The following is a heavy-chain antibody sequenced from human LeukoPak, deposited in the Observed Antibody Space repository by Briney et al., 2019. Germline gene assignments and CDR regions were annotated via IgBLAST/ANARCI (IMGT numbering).Heavy chain of an antibody. CDR1: GFTFSSYG. Sequence: TGGSLRLSCAASGFTFSSYGMHWVRQAPGKGLEWVAVIWYDGSNKYYADSEKGRFTISRGNSKNTLYLQMNSLRAEDTAVYYCAKDRCSSTSCAFDYWGQGTLVTVSS. J-gene: IGHJ4*02. CDR3: AKDRCSSTSCAFDY. CDR2: IWYDGSNK. V-gene: IGHV3-33*06. D-gene: IGHD2-2*01.